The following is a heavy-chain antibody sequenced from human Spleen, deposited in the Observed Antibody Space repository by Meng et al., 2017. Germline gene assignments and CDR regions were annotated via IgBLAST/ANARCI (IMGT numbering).Heavy chain of an antibody. CDR2: IYHSGST. Sequence: QVQLQESGPGLVKPSGTLSPTSPFSGGSISSSNWWSWVRQPPGKGLEWIGEIYHSGSTNYSPSLKSRVTISVDKSKNQFSLKLSSVTAADTAVYYCARASKGDSSGYCLDYWGQGTLVTVSS. J-gene: IGHJ4*02. D-gene: IGHD3-22*01. CDR1: GGSISSSNW. V-gene: IGHV4-4*02. CDR3: ARASKGDSSGYCLDY.